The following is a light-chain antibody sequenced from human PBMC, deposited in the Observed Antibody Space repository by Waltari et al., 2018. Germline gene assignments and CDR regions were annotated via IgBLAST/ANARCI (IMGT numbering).Light chain of an antibody. CDR3: QQAYNTPSIT. Sequence: DIQMTQYPSSLSASVGDRVTITCRASESIGYYLNWYQQRPGQTPDLLIYSASSLQDGVPSRFTGSGSGTVFTLTISSLQPEDSATYYCQQAYNTPSITFGQGTRLEIK. CDR2: SAS. J-gene: IGKJ5*01. CDR1: ESIGYY. V-gene: IGKV1-39*01.